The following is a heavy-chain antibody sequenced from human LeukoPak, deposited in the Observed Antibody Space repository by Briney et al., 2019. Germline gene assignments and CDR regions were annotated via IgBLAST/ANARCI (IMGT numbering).Heavy chain of an antibody. CDR2: ISAYNGNT. V-gene: IGHV1-18*01. Sequence: ASVKVSCKASGYTFTSYGISWVRQAPGQGLEWMGWISAYNGNTNYAQKLQGRVTMTTDTSTSTAYMELRSLRSDDTAVYYCARDKNFDWLLYPNWFDPWGQGTLVTVSS. CDR1: GYTFTSYG. J-gene: IGHJ5*02. CDR3: ARDKNFDWLLYPNWFDP. D-gene: IGHD3-9*01.